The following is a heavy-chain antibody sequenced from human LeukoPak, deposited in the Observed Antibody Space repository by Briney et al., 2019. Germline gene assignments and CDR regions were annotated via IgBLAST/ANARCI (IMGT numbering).Heavy chain of an antibody. J-gene: IGHJ3*02. V-gene: IGHV4-4*07. Sequence: SETLSLTCTVSGGSISSHDWTWIRQPAGKGLEWIGRIYISGSPNYNPSLKSRVTISLDTSRNQFSLKLNSVTAADTAVYYCAKSNGYGLVDIWGQGTMVTVSS. CDR2: IYISGSP. CDR1: GGSISSHD. CDR3: AKSNGYGLVDI. D-gene: IGHD3-10*01.